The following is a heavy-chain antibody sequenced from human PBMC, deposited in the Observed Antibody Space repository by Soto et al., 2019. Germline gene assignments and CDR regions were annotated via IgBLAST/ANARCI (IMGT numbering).Heavy chain of an antibody. J-gene: IGHJ6*02. V-gene: IGHV1-3*01. Sequence: ASVKVSCKAPGYTFTSYAMHWVRQAPGQRLEWMGWINAGNGNTKYSQKFQGRVTITRDTSASTAYMELSSLRSEDTAVYYCARDGSGNYYYDGMDVWGQGTTVTVSS. CDR3: ARDGSGNYYYDGMDV. CDR1: GYTFTSYA. CDR2: INAGNGNT. D-gene: IGHD3-10*01.